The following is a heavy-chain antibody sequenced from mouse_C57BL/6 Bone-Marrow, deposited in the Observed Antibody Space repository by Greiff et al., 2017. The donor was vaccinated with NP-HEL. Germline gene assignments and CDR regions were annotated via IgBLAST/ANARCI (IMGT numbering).Heavy chain of an antibody. D-gene: IGHD1-1*01. V-gene: IGHV1-50*01. CDR2: IDPSDSYT. J-gene: IGHJ3*01. CDR1: GYTFTTYW. CDR3: ARKAYYGRSYEFAY. Sequence: VQLQQPGAELVKPGASVKLSCKASGYTFTTYWMPWVKQRPGQGLEWIGEIDPSDSYTNYNQKFKGKATLTVDTSSSTASMQLSSLTSEESAVYYCARKAYYGRSYEFAYWGQGTLVTVSA.